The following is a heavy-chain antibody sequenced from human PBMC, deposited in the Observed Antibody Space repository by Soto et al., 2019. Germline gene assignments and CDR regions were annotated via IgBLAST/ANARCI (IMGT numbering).Heavy chain of an antibody. D-gene: IGHD3-10*01. CDR3: ARGSRWFGELLQYYYYYYMDV. J-gene: IGHJ6*03. Sequence: QVQLQQWGAGLLKPSETLSLTCAVYGGSFSGYYWSWIRQPPGKGLEWIGEINHSGSTNYNPSLKRRVTISVDTSKNQFSLKLSSVTAADTAVYYCARGSRWFGELLQYYYYYYMDVWGKGTTVTVSS. V-gene: IGHV4-34*01. CDR1: GGSFSGYY. CDR2: INHSGST.